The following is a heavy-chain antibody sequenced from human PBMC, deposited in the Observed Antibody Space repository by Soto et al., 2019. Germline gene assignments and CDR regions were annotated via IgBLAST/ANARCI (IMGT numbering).Heavy chain of an antibody. D-gene: IGHD6-13*01. CDR2: MNPINGAT. CDR1: GYDFTAYD. V-gene: IGHV1-8*02. CDR3: GRGPSPRAPAGGTPYYYAMDV. Sequence: ASVKVSCKASGYDFTAYDINWVRQASGQGLEWMGWMNPINGATGSARRFQGRVSMTRNTATNTAYLELTSLRSDDTAVYYCGRGPSPRAPAGGTPYYYAMDVWGQGTTVTVSS. J-gene: IGHJ6*02.